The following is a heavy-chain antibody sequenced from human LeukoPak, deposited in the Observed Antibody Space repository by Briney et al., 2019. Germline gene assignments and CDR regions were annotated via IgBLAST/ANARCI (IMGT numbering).Heavy chain of an antibody. CDR2: IYYSGST. J-gene: IGHJ4*01. D-gene: IGHD1-1*01. V-gene: IGHV4-59*12. CDR3: ATLQRDWPVDY. Sequence: SETLSLTCTVSGGSISSYYWSWIRQPPGKGLEWIGYIYYSGSTNYNPSLKSRVTISVDTSKNQFSLRLTSVIAADTAFYYCATLQRDWPVDYWGHGTLVTVSS. CDR1: GGSISSYY.